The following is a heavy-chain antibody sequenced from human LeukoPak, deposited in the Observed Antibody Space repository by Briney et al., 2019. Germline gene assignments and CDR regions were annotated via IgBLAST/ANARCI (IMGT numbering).Heavy chain of an antibody. J-gene: IGHJ3*02. CDR3: ARDDPPAANTFDS. D-gene: IGHD2-2*01. CDR2: ISSSGSTI. V-gene: IGHV3-11*04. Sequence: GGSLRLSCAASGFTFSDYYMNWIRQAPGKGLEWVSYISSSGSTIYYADSVKGRFTISRDNAKNSLYLQMNSLRAEDTAVYFCARDDPPAANTFDSWGQGTMVTVSS. CDR1: GFTFSDYY.